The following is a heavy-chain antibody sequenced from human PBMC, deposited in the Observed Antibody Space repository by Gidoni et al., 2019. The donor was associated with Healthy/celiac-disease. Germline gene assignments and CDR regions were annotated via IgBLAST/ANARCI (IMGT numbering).Heavy chain of an antibody. Sequence: QVQLQQWGAGLLKPSETLSLTCAVYGGSFSGYYWSWIRQPPGQGLEWIGEINHSGSTNSNPSLKSRVTISVDTSKNQFSLKLSSVTAADTAVYYCARGGYRYNWNYVSAKLDYWGQGTLVTVSS. CDR2: INHSGST. D-gene: IGHD1-7*01. J-gene: IGHJ4*02. CDR1: GGSFSGYY. CDR3: ARGGYRYNWNYVSAKLDY. V-gene: IGHV4-34*01.